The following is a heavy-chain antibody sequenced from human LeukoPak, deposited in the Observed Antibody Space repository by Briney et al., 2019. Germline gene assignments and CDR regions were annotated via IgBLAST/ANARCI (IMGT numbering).Heavy chain of an antibody. V-gene: IGHV3-74*03. CDR1: GLSFNSSW. CDR2: TNGDGDTT. D-gene: IGHD5-24*01. Sequence: RGSLTLSCAVSGLSFNSSWMQWGRHAPGKGMVLDSGTNGDGDTTMYTHSVKGRFTISRDTAKNTMSLQMSCLTADDTAVYYYARGLGDGYNKWGEGTLVTVPS. J-gene: IGHJ4*02. CDR3: ARGLGDGYNK.